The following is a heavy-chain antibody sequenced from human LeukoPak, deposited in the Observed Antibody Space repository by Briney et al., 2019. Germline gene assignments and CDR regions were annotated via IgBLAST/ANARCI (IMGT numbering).Heavy chain of an antibody. CDR1: GGSISSYY. D-gene: IGHD2-2*02. CDR3: ARLYCSSTSCYTGGDY. V-gene: IGHV4-59*01. Sequence: SETLSLTCTVSGGSISSYYWSWIRQPPGKGLEWIGYIYYSGSTNYNPSLKSRVTISVDTSKNQFSLKLSSVTAADTVVYYCARLYCSSTSCYTGGDYWGQGTLVTVSS. J-gene: IGHJ4*02. CDR2: IYYSGST.